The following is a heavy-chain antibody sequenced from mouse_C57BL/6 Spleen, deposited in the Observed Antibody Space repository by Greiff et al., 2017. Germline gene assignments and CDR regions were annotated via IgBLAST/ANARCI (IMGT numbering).Heavy chain of an antibody. CDR3: ARGNYGSSPYAMDY. Sequence: QVQLQQSGPGLVQPSQSLSITCTVSGFSLTSYGVHWVRQSPGKGLEWLGVIWSGGSTDYNAAFISSLSICKDDSKGQVFFKMNSRQAYDTAIDYGARGNYGSSPYAMDYWGQGTSVTVSS. CDR2: IWSGGST. V-gene: IGHV2-2*01. D-gene: IGHD1-1*01. J-gene: IGHJ4*01. CDR1: GFSLTSYG.